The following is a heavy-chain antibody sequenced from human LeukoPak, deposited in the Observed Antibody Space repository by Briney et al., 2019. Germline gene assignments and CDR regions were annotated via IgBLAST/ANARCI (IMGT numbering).Heavy chain of an antibody. CDR3: AGGYGSGSYPLGY. CDR2: IYHSVST. Sequence: SETLSLTCTVSGYSIISGYYWGWIRQPPGKGLEWIGSIYHSVSTYYNPSLKSRVTISVDTSKNQFSLKLSSVTAADTAVYYCAGGYGSGSYPLGYWGQGTLVTVSS. V-gene: IGHV4-38-2*02. CDR1: GYSIISGYY. D-gene: IGHD3-10*01. J-gene: IGHJ4*02.